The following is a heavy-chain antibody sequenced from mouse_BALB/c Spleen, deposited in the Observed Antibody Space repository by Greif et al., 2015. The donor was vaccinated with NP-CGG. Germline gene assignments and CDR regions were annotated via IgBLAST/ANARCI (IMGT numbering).Heavy chain of an antibody. V-gene: IGHV1-5*01. D-gene: IGHD2-1*01. CDR3: TRDWDYGNYFDY. J-gene: IGHJ2*01. Sequence: EVKLVESGTVLARPGASVKMSCKASGYTFTSYWMHWVKQRPGQGLEWIGAIYPGNSDTSYNQKFKGKAKLTAVTSTSTAYMELSSLTNEDSAVYYCTRDWDYGNYFDYWRQGTTLTVSS. CDR2: IYPGNSDT. CDR1: GYTFTSYW.